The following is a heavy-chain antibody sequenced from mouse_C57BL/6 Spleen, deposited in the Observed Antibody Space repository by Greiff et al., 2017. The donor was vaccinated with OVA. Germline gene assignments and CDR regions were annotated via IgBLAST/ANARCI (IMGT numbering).Heavy chain of an antibody. CDR3: ADYYGSSYEENYFDY. Sequence: VQLQQSGAELARPGASVKLSCKASGYTFTSYGISWVKQRTGQGLEWIGEIYPRSGNTYYNEKFKGKATLTADKSSSTAYMELRSLTSEDSAVYFCADYYGSSYEENYFDYWGQGTTLTVSS. CDR1: GYTFTSYG. D-gene: IGHD1-1*01. V-gene: IGHV1-81*01. J-gene: IGHJ2*01. CDR2: IYPRSGNT.